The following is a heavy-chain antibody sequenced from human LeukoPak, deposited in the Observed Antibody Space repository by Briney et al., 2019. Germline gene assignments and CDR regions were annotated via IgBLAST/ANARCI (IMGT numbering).Heavy chain of an antibody. Sequence: PGGSLRLSCAASGFTFSSYGMHWVRQAPGKGLEWVAVIWYDGSNKYYADSVKGRFTISRDNSKNTLYLQMNSLRAEDTAVYYCAKIDGYCSSTSCYSGWFDPWGQGTLVTVSS. D-gene: IGHD2-2*01. CDR1: GFTFSSYG. CDR3: AKIDGYCSSTSCYSGWFDP. CDR2: IWYDGSNK. J-gene: IGHJ5*02. V-gene: IGHV3-33*08.